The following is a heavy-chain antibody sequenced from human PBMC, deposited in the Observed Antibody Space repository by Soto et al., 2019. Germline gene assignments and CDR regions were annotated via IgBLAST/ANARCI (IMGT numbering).Heavy chain of an antibody. V-gene: IGHV1-46*03. CDR1: GYTFTSYD. J-gene: IGHJ4*02. D-gene: IGHD2-15*01. CDR2: INPSGGST. Sequence: ASVKVSCKASGYTFTSYDMHWVRQAPGQGLEWMGIINPSGGSTSYAQKFQGRVTMTRDTSTSTVYMELSSLRSEDTAVYYCARGLLVVAATTDYYFDYWGQGSLVTVSS. CDR3: ARGLLVVAATTDYYFDY.